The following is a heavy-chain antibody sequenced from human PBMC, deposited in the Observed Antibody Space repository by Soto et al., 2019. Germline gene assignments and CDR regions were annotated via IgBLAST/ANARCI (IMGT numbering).Heavy chain of an antibody. V-gene: IGHV1-58*01. Sequence: GASVKVSCKACGFSFTSSAGRWPRQARGQRLEWIGWIVVGSGNTNYAQKFQERVTITRDMSTSTAYMELSSLRSEDTAVYYCAADSPVVPRNRYYYYYGMDVWGQGTTVTVSS. D-gene: IGHD2-15*01. J-gene: IGHJ6*02. CDR3: AADSPVVPRNRYYYYYGMDV. CDR2: IVVGSGNT. CDR1: GFSFTSSA.